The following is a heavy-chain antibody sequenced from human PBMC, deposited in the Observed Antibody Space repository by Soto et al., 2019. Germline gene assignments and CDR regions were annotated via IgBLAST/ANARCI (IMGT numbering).Heavy chain of an antibody. CDR3: AKDSGGNSKGGGMDV. V-gene: IGHV3-9*01. Sequence: GGSLRLSCAASGFTFDDYAMHWVRQAPGKGLEWVSGISWNSGSIGYADSVKGRFTISRDNAKNSLYLQMNSLRAEDTALYYCAKDSGGNSKGGGMDVWGQGTTVTVSS. CDR1: GFTFDDYA. D-gene: IGHD2-21*02. J-gene: IGHJ6*02. CDR2: ISWNSGSI.